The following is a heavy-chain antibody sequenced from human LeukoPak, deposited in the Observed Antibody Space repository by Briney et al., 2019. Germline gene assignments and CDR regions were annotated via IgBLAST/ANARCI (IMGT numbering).Heavy chain of an antibody. Sequence: GGSLRLSCAASGFTFSSYGMHWVRQAPGKGLEWVAVISYDGSNKYYADSVKGRFTISRDNSKNTLYLQMNSLRAEDTAVYYCAKALGDSSGWHFDYWGQETLVTVSS. V-gene: IGHV3-30*18. CDR1: GFTFSSYG. CDR2: ISYDGSNK. CDR3: AKALGDSSGWHFDY. D-gene: IGHD6-19*01. J-gene: IGHJ4*02.